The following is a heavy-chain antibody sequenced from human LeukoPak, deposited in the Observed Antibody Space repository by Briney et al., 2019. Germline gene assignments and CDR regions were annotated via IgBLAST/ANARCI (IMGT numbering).Heavy chain of an antibody. CDR1: GGTFSSYA. CDR2: IIPIFGTA. J-gene: IGHJ5*02. D-gene: IGHD2-15*01. V-gene: IGHV1-69*13. Sequence: SVKVSCKASGGTFSSYAISWVRQAPGQGLEWMGGIIPIFGTANYAQKFQGRVTITADESTSTAYMELSSLRSEDTAVYYCARDRRYCSGGSCYLSWFDPWGQGTLVTVSS. CDR3: ARDRRYCSGGSCYLSWFDP.